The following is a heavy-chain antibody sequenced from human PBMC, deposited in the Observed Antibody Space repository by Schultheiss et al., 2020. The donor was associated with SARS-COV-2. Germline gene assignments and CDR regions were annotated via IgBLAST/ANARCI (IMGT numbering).Heavy chain of an antibody. CDR3: ARDPRYGGNPKYGMDV. D-gene: IGHD4-23*01. Sequence: SETLSLTCTVSGYSISSGYYWGWIRQPAGKGLEWIGRIYTSGSTNYNPSLKSRVTISVDTSKNQFSLKLSSVTAADTAVYYCARDPRYGGNPKYGMDVWGQGTTVTVSS. CDR1: GYSISSGYY. V-gene: IGHV4-38-2*02. J-gene: IGHJ6*02. CDR2: IYTSGST.